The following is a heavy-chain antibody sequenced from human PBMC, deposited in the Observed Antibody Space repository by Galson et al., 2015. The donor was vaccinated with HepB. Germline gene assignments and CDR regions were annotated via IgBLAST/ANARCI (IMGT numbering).Heavy chain of an antibody. D-gene: IGHD1-20*01. CDR2: ISSAGHNA. V-gene: IGHV3-30-3*01. J-gene: IGHJ3*01. CDR3: AGTITERTPHGGV. Sequence: ISSAGHNAYYADPVKSRFTISRDNSKNTLYLQLNSLRVEDTAIYYSAGTITERTPHGGVWGQGTIVTVSS.